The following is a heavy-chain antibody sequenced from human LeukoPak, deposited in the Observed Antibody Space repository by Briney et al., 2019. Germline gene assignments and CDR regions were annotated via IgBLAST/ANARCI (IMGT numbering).Heavy chain of an antibody. CDR2: FHYSGST. J-gene: IGHJ4*02. D-gene: IGHD2-15*01. CDR1: GASVSNYY. V-gene: IGHV4-59*08. Sequence: SEILSLTCRVSGASVSNYYWSWIRQSPGKGLEWIGFFHYSGSTNYSPSLNSRVTTSIDTSMNQLSLTLVSVTAADTAVYFCARHHDGGPKLRLDFWGLGVLVTVSS. CDR3: ARHHDGGPKLRLDF.